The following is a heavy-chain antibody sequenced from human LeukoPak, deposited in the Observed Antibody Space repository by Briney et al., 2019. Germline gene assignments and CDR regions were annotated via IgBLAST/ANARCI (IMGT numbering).Heavy chain of an antibody. D-gene: IGHD3-22*01. CDR2: IYTSGST. Sequence: SQTLSLTCTVSGGSISSGSHYWSWLRQPAGKGLEWIGRIYTSGSTNYNPSLKSRVTISVDTSKNQFSLKLSSVTAADTAVYYCARARYYDSSGYYSNDAFDIWGQGTMVTVSS. V-gene: IGHV4-61*02. CDR3: ARARYYDSSGYYSNDAFDI. J-gene: IGHJ3*02. CDR1: GGSISSGSHY.